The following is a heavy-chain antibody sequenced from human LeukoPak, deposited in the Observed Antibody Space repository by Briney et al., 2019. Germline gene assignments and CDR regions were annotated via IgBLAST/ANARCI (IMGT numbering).Heavy chain of an antibody. CDR3: AGFGAGSYY. V-gene: IGHV4-4*07. CDR2: IYTTGST. CDR1: GGSISSSY. Sequence: SETLSLPCPVSGGSISSSYCSWVRPPARKGLGRIGRIYTTGSTDSTDFNPSLKSRVTMSVDTSKNQFSLKLGSVTAADTAVYHCAGFGAGSYYWGQGTLVTVSS. J-gene: IGHJ4*02. D-gene: IGHD3-10*01.